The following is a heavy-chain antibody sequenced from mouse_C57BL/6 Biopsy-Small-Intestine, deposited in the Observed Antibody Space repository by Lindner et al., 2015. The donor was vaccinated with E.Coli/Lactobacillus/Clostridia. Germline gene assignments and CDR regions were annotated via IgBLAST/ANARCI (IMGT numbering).Heavy chain of an antibody. J-gene: IGHJ1*03. D-gene: IGHD1-1*01. Sequence: VQLQESGGGLVKPGGSLKLSCAASGFTFSSYAMSWVRQTPEKRPEWVATISDGGSYTYYPDNVKGRFTISRDNAKNNLYLQMSHLKSEDTAMYYCARDGTGSSYWYFDVWGTGTTVTVSS. CDR1: GFTFSSYA. V-gene: IGHV5-4*01. CDR3: ARDGTGSSYWYFDV. CDR2: ISDGGSYT.